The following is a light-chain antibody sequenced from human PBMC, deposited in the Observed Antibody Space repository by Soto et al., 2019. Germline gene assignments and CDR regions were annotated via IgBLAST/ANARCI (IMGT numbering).Light chain of an antibody. V-gene: IGKV3D-15*01. CDR1: ETVRSN. Sequence: EIVMTQSPATLSVSRGERATLSCRASETVRSNLAWYQQKPGQAPRLLIYAASTRATGIPARFIGNGSGTEFTLTISSLQSEDFAVYYCQQYNNWWTFGQGTKVDIK. J-gene: IGKJ1*01. CDR3: QQYNNWWT. CDR2: AAS.